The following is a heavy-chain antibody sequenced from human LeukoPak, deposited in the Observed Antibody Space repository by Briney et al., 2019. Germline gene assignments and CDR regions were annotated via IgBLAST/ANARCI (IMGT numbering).Heavy chain of an antibody. V-gene: IGHV3-53*01. CDR2: LHSDGST. Sequence: GGSLRLSCAASGFTVSRNYMSWVRQAPGKGLEWVSALHSDGSTYHADSVKGRFTISRDNSKNILYLQLNSLRAEGRAVYYCVRDLHWGGFDVWGQRTMVSVSS. J-gene: IGHJ3*01. CDR1: GFTVSRNY. D-gene: IGHD7-27*01. CDR3: VRDLHWGGFDV.